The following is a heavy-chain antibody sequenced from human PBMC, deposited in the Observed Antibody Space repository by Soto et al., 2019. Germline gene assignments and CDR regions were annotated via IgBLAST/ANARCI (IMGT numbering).Heavy chain of an antibody. CDR2: IYYSGCT. D-gene: IGHD6-13*01. Sequence: QLQLQESGPGLVKPSETLSLTCTVSGGSISSSSYYWGWIRQPPGKGLEWIGSIYYSGCTYYNPSLKSRVPISVDTSKNQFSLKLSSVPAADTAVYYCAMQGRPELDRYYYYGMDVWGQGTTVTVSS. CDR1: GGSISSSSYY. J-gene: IGHJ6*02. V-gene: IGHV4-39*01. CDR3: AMQGRPELDRYYYYGMDV.